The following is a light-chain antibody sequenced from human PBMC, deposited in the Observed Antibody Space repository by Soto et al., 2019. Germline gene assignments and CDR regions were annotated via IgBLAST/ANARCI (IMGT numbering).Light chain of an antibody. CDR3: QQYNSWPLT. J-gene: IGKJ4*01. CDR1: QGFISS. V-gene: IGKV3D-15*01. CDR2: GAS. Sequence: EIVLTQSPGTLSLPPGERATLSCRASQGFISSSLVWYQQKPGQAPRLLIYGASTRATGVPTRISGSGSGTEFTLTISSLQSEDFAVYYCQQYNSWPLTFGGGTKVDIK.